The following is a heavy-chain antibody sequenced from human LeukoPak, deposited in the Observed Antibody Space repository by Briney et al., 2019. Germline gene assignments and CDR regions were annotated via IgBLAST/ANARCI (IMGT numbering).Heavy chain of an antibody. J-gene: IGHJ4*02. V-gene: IGHV4-34*01. CDR3: ASGQYYDLWSGYYVD. D-gene: IGHD3-3*01. CDR1: GGSFSGHY. Sequence: PSETLSLTCAVYGGSFSGHYWSWIRQPPGKGLEWIGEINHSGSTNYNPSLESRVTISVDTSKNHFSLRLSSVTAADTAVYYCASGQYYDLWSGYYVDWGQGTLVTVSA. CDR2: INHSGST.